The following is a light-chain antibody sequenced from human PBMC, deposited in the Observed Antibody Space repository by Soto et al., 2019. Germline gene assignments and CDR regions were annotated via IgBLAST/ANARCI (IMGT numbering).Light chain of an antibody. V-gene: IGKV1-5*03. Sequence: DIQMTQSPSTLSASVGDRVTFTCRASQTISTWLAWYQQKPGKAPRLLIYKASILETGVPSRFSGSGSGTEFTLTISSLQPDDFASYYCQEYYSQTYTFGQGTKLEIK. J-gene: IGKJ2*01. CDR2: KAS. CDR1: QTISTW. CDR3: QEYYSQTYT.